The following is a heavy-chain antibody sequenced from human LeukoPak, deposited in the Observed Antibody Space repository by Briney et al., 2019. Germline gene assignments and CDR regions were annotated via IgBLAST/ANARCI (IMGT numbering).Heavy chain of an antibody. CDR2: INHSGST. Sequence: SETLSLTCTVSGGSISSSTYYWSWIRQPPGKGLEWIGEINHSGSTNYNPSLKGRVTISVDTSKNQFSLKLSSVTAADTAVYYCARVAAAGMIWGQGTLVTVSS. CDR1: GGSISSSTYY. D-gene: IGHD6-13*01. J-gene: IGHJ4*02. CDR3: ARVAAAGMI. V-gene: IGHV4-39*07.